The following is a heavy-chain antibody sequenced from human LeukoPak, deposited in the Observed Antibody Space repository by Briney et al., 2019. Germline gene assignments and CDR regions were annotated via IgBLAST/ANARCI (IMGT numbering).Heavy chain of an antibody. J-gene: IGHJ5*02. Sequence: GESLKISCQGSGYDSGVSFTSHSIAWVRQMPGKGLEWMGIMYPGDSDIRYSPSFQGQVTISADKSISTAYLQWSSLNASDTAMYYCARCSARSYYVCPRGFDPWGQGTLVTVSS. V-gene: IGHV5-51*01. CDR2: MYPGDSDI. CDR3: ARCSARSYYVCPRGFDP. CDR1: GYDSGVSFTSHS. D-gene: IGHD3-10*02.